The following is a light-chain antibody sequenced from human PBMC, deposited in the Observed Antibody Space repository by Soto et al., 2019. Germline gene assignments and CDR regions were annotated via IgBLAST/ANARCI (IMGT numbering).Light chain of an antibody. Sequence: QPVLTQPPSASGPPGQSVTISCTGTSSDVGGYNYVSWYQQYPGKAPKLMIYEVSKRPSGVPDRFSGSKSGNTASLTVSGLQAEDEADYYCCSYAGRNREVFGTGTKVTVL. J-gene: IGLJ1*01. CDR1: SSDVGGYNY. V-gene: IGLV2-8*01. CDR3: CSYAGRNREV. CDR2: EVS.